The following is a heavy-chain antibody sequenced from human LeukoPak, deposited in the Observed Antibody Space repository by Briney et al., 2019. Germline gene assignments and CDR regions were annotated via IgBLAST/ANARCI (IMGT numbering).Heavy chain of an antibody. J-gene: IGHJ6*03. CDR3: ARGGYDSSGYYPHYYYYYMDV. Sequence: AASVKVSCKASGYTFTGYYMHWVRQAPGQGLEWMGWINPNSGGTNYAQKFQGRVTMTRDTSISTAYMELSRLRSDDTAVYYCARGGYDSSGYYPHYYYYYMDVWGKGTTVTISS. CDR1: GYTFTGYY. D-gene: IGHD3-22*01. V-gene: IGHV1-2*02. CDR2: INPNSGGT.